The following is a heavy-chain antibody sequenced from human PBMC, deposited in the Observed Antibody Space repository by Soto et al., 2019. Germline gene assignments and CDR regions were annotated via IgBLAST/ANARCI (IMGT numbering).Heavy chain of an antibody. J-gene: IGHJ4*02. CDR2: ISGSGGST. Sequence: GGSLRLSCAASGFTFSIFAISWGRQSPGKGLEWVSTISGSGGSTYYADAVKGRFTISRDNSMGTLYLQMKSLRVEDTAIYYCAKEVSLGSTVDLGYWGQGALVTVSS. CDR1: GFTFSIFA. D-gene: IGHD7-27*01. CDR3: AKEVSLGSTVDLGY. V-gene: IGHV3-23*01.